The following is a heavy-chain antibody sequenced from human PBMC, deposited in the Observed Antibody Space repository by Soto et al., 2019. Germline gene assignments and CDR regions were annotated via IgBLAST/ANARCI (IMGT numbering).Heavy chain of an antibody. CDR3: ATVTAKFGPRAAFDI. J-gene: IGHJ3*02. CDR1: GGSFSSGDYY. CDR2: IYYSGTT. D-gene: IGHD3-16*01. Sequence: SGTLSLTCTVSGGSFSSGDYYWRGIRQPPGKGLEWIGYIYYSGTTYYNPSLKSRVTISVDTSKNQFSLKLSSVTAAETAVYYCATVTAKFGPRAAFDIWGQGTMVTVSS. V-gene: IGHV4-30-4*01.